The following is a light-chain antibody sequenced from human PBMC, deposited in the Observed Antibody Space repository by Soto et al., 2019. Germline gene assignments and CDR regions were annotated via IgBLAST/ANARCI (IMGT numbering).Light chain of an antibody. CDR2: DAS. V-gene: IGKV3-11*01. Sequence: IVLTQSPATLSLSPGERGTLSCRASQSVSSYLAWYQQKPGQAPRLLIYDASNRATGIPARFSGSGSGTDFTLTISSLEPEDFAVYYCQQRSNWPGTFCPGTKVDIK. CDR3: QQRSNWPGT. CDR1: QSVSSY. J-gene: IGKJ3*01.